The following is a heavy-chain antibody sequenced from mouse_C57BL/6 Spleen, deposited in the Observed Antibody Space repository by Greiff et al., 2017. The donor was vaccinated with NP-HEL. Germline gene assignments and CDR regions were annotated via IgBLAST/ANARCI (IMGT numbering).Heavy chain of an antibody. CDR1: GYTFTSYG. V-gene: IGHV1-81*01. J-gene: IGHJ3*01. CDR2: IYPRSGNT. CDR3: GRYGTAHPGLAY. D-gene: IGHD1-1*01. Sequence: VQLQQSGAELVRPGASVKLSCKASGYTFTSYGISWVKQRPGKGLEWIGEIYPRSGNTYYNEKFKGKATLTADKSSSTAYLELRSLTSDDSAADFYGRYGTAHPGLAYWGQGTLVTVSA.